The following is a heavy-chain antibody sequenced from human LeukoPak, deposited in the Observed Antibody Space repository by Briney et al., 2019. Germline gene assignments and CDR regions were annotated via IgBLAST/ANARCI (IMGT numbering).Heavy chain of an antibody. CDR2: VYYTGRT. Sequence: SETLSLTCSVSGSSITNYYWSWIRQSPGKGLEWIGYVYYTGRTHYNPSLKSRVMISVDMLKKQFSLKLTSVTAADTAVYYCARTTEGGYTYGYFYYYYMDVWGKGTTVTISS. D-gene: IGHD5-18*01. V-gene: IGHV4-59*01. J-gene: IGHJ6*03. CDR1: GSSITNYY. CDR3: ARTTEGGYTYGYFYYYYMDV.